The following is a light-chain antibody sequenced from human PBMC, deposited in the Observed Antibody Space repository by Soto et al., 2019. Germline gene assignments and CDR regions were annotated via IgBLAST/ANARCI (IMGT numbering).Light chain of an antibody. J-gene: IGKJ1*01. CDR1: QSVSSN. V-gene: IGKV3-15*01. Sequence: EIVMTQSPGTLSLSPGERATLSCRASQSVSSNLAWYQQIPGQAPRLLIYGASTRATGIPARFSGSGSGTEFTLAISSLQSEDFAVYYRQQHHAWPPPFGLGPKADIK. CDR2: GAS. CDR3: QQHHAWPPP.